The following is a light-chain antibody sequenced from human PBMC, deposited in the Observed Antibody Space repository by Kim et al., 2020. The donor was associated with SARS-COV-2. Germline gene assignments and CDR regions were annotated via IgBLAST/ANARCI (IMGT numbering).Light chain of an antibody. V-gene: IGLV3-1*01. J-gene: IGLJ2*01. Sequence: SVSPGQKASITCYGDKLGDKYACWYQQKPGQSPVLVIYQDSKRPSGIPERFSGSNSGNTATLTISGTQAMDEADYYCQAWDSSTAVFGGGTQLTVL. CDR1: KLGDKY. CDR3: QAWDSSTAV. CDR2: QDS.